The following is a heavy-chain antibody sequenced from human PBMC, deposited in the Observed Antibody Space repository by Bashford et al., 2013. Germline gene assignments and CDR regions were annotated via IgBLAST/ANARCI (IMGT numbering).Heavy chain of an antibody. CDR2: VSRGGST. D-gene: IGHD4-17*01. J-gene: IGHJ5*02. V-gene: IGHV4-4*07. Sequence: WSWVRQPAGKRLEWIGRVSRGGSTKYNPSLESRLTMSVDTSKNQFSLRLRSVTAADTALYYCARDQGDYNGHYIWFHPWGQGTLVTVSS. CDR3: ARDQGDYNGHYIWFHP.